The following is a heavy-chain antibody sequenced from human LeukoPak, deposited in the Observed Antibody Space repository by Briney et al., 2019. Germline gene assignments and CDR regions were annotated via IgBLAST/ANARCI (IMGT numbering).Heavy chain of an antibody. J-gene: IGHJ4*02. D-gene: IGHD6-13*01. CDR2: IIPILGIA. CDR1: GGTFSSYA. V-gene: IGHV1-69*04. CDR3: ARAPSPADSSSPL. Sequence: ASVKVSCKASGGTFSSYAISWVRQAPGQGLEWMGRIIPILGIANYAQKFQGRVTITADKSTSTAYMELNSLRSEDTAVYYCARAPSPADSSSPLWGQGTLVTVSS.